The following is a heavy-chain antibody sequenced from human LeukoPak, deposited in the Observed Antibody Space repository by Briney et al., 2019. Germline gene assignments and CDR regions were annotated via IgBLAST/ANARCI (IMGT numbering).Heavy chain of an antibody. D-gene: IGHD3-9*01. Sequence: GASVKVSCKASGYTFTTYDITWVRQATGQGLEWMGWVNTVNGYAGYGRKFQGRVTMTRDTSMNTAYMELSSLRSDDTAVYYCTRGNILGHSEWFHSAGDSWGQGTLVTVSS. CDR2: VNTVNGYA. J-gene: IGHJ5*01. CDR1: GYTFTTYD. V-gene: IGHV1-8*01. CDR3: TRGNILGHSEWFHSAGDS.